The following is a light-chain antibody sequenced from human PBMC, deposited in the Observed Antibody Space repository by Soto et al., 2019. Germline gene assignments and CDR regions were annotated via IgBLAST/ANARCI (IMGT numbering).Light chain of an antibody. V-gene: IGKV3-11*01. CDR2: DVS. CDR3: HQRRDWPRT. Sequence: EIVLTQSPATLSLSPGERATLSCRASQSVSTYLVWYQQKPGQAPRLLIHDVSNRATGVPARFSGSGSGTDFTRTISGLEPEDIAVYYCHQRRDWPRTFGQGTKVEIK. CDR1: QSVSTY. J-gene: IGKJ1*01.